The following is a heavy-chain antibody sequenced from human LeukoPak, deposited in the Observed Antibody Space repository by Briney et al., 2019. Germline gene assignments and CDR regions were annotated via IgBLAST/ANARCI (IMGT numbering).Heavy chain of an antibody. D-gene: IGHD2-21*01. CDR2: ISYSGST. CDR1: GGSISSSSCY. Sequence: SETLSLTCTVSGGSISSSSCYWGWIRQPPGKGLEWIGSISYSGSTYYNPSLKSRVTMSVETSKNQFSLKLSSVTAADTAVYYCARPIVVVPLRAFDIWGQGTMVTVSS. CDR3: ARPIVVVPLRAFDI. V-gene: IGHV4-39*01. J-gene: IGHJ3*02.